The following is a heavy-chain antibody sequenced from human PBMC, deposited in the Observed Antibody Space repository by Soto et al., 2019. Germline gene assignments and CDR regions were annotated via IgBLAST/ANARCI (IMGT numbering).Heavy chain of an antibody. Sequence: QVQLVQSGAEVKKPGTSVKVSCKAPGGTFTRYTINWVRQAPGQGLEWMGRVVPKIGSINFIRKFQGRLTLTADTCTRTACLEMSSLRPEGTAVYYCARGGRGSNLNDGTFENWGRGTQVTVSS. D-gene: IGHD1-20*01. CDR3: ARGGRGSNLNDGTFEN. V-gene: IGHV1-69*08. CDR1: GGTFTRYT. J-gene: IGHJ4*02. CDR2: VVPKIGSI.